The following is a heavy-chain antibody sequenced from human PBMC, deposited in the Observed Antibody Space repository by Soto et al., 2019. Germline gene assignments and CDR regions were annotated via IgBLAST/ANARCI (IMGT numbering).Heavy chain of an antibody. J-gene: IGHJ6*02. D-gene: IGHD6-13*01. Sequence: EVQLVETGGGLIQPGGSLRLSCAVSGFTVSTNYMSWVRQAPGKGLEWVSVIYYDDGSTYYADSVKGRFSISRDSSRNTLYLQMNRLRAEDTVGYYCASGQQVILRYYYGLDVWGQGTTVTVSS. CDR2: IYYDDGST. CDR1: GFTVSTNY. V-gene: IGHV3-53*02. CDR3: ASGQQVILRYYYGLDV.